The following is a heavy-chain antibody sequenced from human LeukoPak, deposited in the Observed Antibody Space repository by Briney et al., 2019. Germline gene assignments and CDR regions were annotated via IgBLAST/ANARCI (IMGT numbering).Heavy chain of an antibody. J-gene: IGHJ6*02. V-gene: IGHV4-59*01. CDR1: GGSMNNYH. D-gene: IGHD4-17*01. CDR2: IFSNGNT. CDR3: ARPTTGTPLGYYYGMDV. Sequence: SETLSLTCTVSGGSMNNYHWGWIRQPPGKGLEWIGSIFSNGNTYDNPSLKSRVTISIDMAGNQFPLQLRSVTAADTAVYYCARPTTGTPLGYYYGMDVWGQGTTVTVSS.